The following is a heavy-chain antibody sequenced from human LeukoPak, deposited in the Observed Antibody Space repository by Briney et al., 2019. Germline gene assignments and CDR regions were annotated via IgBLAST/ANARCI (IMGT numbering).Heavy chain of an antibody. D-gene: IGHD5-24*01. CDR2: ISWNSGSI. J-gene: IGHJ4*02. V-gene: IGHV3-9*01. Sequence: GGSLRLSCAASGFTFDDYAMHWVRQAPGRGLEWVSGISWNSGSIGYADSVKGRFTISRDNAKNSLYLQMNSLRAEDTALYYCAKEAGAYGYNGFDYWGQGTLVTVSS. CDR3: AKEAGAYGYNGFDY. CDR1: GFTFDDYA.